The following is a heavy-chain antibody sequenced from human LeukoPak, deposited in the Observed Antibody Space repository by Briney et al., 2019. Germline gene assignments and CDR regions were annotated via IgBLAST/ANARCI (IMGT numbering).Heavy chain of an antibody. CDR2: VNRWGST. J-gene: IGHJ4*02. CDR3: ATDSQSSVYYF. Sequence: SETLSLTCAVYGGSFSLYHWSWIRQSLGKGLEWIGEVNRWGSTNYNPSLESRVTISVDRSKNQFSLNLRSLTAADTAVYYCATDSQSSVYYFWGQGALVTVSS. V-gene: IGHV4-34*01. CDR1: GGSFSLYH. D-gene: IGHD6-25*01.